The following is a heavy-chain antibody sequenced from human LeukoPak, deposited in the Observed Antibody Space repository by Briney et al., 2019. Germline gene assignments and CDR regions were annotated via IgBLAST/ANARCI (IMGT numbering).Heavy chain of an antibody. CDR3: AKAGPLEGMTTSPCWFDP. V-gene: IGHV3-23*01. CDR2: ISGSGGST. J-gene: IGHJ5*02. D-gene: IGHD4-17*01. CDR1: GGSISSSN. Sequence: ETLSLTCAVSGGSISSSNWWSWVRQPPGKGLEWVSAISGSGGSTYYADSVKGRFTISRDNSKNTLYLQMNSLRAEDTAVYYCAKAGPLEGMTTSPCWFDPWGQGTLVTVSS.